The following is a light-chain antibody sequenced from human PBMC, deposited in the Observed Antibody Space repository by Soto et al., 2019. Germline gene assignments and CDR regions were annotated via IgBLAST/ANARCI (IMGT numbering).Light chain of an antibody. CDR2: DVS. V-gene: IGLV2-14*01. CDR3: SSYTSSSTLPYV. CDR1: SSDVVGYNY. Sequence: QSALTQPASVSESPGQSITISCTGTSSDVVGYNYVSWYQQHPGKAPKLMIYDVSNRPSGVSNRFSGSKSGNTASLTISGLQAEDEADYYCSSYTSSSTLPYVFGTGTKVTVL. J-gene: IGLJ1*01.